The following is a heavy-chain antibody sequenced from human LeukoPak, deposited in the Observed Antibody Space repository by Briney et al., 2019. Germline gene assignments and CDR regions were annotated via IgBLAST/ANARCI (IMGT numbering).Heavy chain of an antibody. D-gene: IGHD3-9*01. CDR2: ISSSSSYI. V-gene: IGHV3-21*04. Sequence: PGGSLRLSCAASGFTLSSYMMNWVRQAPGKGLEWVSSISSSSSYIYYADSVKGRFTISRDNAKNSLYVQMNSLRSDAKDVLYFQGDTPLRYFTSLLGAPLMDVWGKGTTVTVSS. J-gene: IGHJ6*03. CDR1: GFTLSSYM. CDR3: QGDTPLRYFTSLLGAPLMDV.